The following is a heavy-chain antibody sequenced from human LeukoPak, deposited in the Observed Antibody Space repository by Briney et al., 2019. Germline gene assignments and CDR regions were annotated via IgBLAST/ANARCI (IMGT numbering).Heavy chain of an antibody. D-gene: IGHD6-6*01. Sequence: KPSETLSLTCTVSGGSISSYYWSWIRQPAGKGLEWIGRSYTSGSTNYNPSLKSRVTMSVDTSKNQFSLKLNSVTAADTAAYYCARGPSLGAFDIWGQGTMVTISS. CDR3: ARGPSLGAFDI. CDR1: GGSISSYY. J-gene: IGHJ3*02. CDR2: SYTSGST. V-gene: IGHV4-4*07.